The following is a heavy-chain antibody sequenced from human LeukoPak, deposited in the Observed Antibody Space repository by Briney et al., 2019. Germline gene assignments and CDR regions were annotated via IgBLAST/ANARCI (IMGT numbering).Heavy chain of an antibody. Sequence: GGSLRLSCAASGFALSGSWMHWVRQAPGKGLVWISLINNDGSGTSYADSVKGRFTISKDNTKNTLYLQMNSLRAEDTAVYYCARDFHYRPPWGQGTLVTVSS. J-gene: IGHJ5*02. CDR2: INNDGSGT. CDR1: GFALSGSW. V-gene: IGHV3-74*01. D-gene: IGHD1-14*01. CDR3: ARDFHYRPP.